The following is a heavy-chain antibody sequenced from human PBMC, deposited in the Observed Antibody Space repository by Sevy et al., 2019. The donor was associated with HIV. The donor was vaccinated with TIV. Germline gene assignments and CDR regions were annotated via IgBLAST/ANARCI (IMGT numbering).Heavy chain of an antibody. D-gene: IGHD2-15*01. CDR2: IYPGDSNT. CDR1: GYSFTNYW. J-gene: IGHJ6*02. V-gene: IGHV5-51*01. Sequence: GESLKISCKGSGYSFTNYWIGWVRQMPGKGLEWMGIIYPGDSNTRYSPSFQGQVTISADKSISTAYLQWSSLKASDTAVYYCARLGYCTGGSCQYYYYGMDVLGQGTTVTVSS. CDR3: ARLGYCTGGSCQYYYYGMDV.